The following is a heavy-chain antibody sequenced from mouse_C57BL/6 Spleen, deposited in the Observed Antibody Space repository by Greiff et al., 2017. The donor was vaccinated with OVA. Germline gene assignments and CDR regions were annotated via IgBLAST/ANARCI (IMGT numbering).Heavy chain of an antibody. D-gene: IGHD1-1*01. Sequence: VQVVESGAELVKPGASVKMSCKASGYTFTTYPIEWMKQNHGKSLEWIGNFHPYNDDTKYNEKFKGKATLTVEKSSSTVYLELSRLTSDDSAVYYCARGFYYGSIDYAMDYWGQGTSVTVSS. CDR2: FHPYNDDT. CDR1: GYTFTTYP. CDR3: ARGFYYGSIDYAMDY. J-gene: IGHJ4*01. V-gene: IGHV1-47*01.